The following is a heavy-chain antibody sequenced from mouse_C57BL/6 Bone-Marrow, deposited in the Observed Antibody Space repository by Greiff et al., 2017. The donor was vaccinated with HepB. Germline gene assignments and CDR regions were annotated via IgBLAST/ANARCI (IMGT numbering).Heavy chain of an antibody. J-gene: IGHJ4*01. CDR1: GFSLTSYG. CDR2: IWSGGST. CDR3: ASYYYGSRGNAMDY. V-gene: IGHV2-2*01. Sequence: VMLVESGPGLVQPSQSLSITCTVSGFSLTSYGVHWVRQSPGKGLEWLGVIWSGGSTDYNAAFISRLSISKDNSKSQVFFKMNSLQADDTAIYYCASYYYGSRGNAMDYWGQGTSVTVSS. D-gene: IGHD1-1*01.